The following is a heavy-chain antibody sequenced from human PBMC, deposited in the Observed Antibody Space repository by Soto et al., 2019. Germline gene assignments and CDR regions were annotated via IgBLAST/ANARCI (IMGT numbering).Heavy chain of an antibody. CDR2: INHSGST. J-gene: IGHJ5*02. Sequence: PSETLSLTCAVYGRSFSGYYWSWIRQPPGKGLEWIEEINHSGSTNYNPSLKSRVTISVDTSKNQFSLKLSSVTAADTAVYYCARGGSPTLRVLRGAAHWFDPWGQGTLVTVSS. D-gene: IGHD5-12*01. CDR3: ARGGSPTLRVLRGAAHWFDP. CDR1: GRSFSGYY. V-gene: IGHV4-34*01.